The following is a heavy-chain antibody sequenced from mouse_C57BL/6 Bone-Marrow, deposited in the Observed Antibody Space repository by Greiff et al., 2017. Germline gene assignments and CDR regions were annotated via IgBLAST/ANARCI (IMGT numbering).Heavy chain of an antibody. V-gene: IGHV1-59*01. CDR2: IDPSDSYT. D-gene: IGHD2-3*01. Sequence: QVQLQQPGAELVRPGTSVKLSCKASGYTFTSYWMHWVKQRPGQGLEWIGVIDPSDSYTNYNQKFKGKATLTVDTSSSTAYMQLSSLTSEESAVYYCASHDGYYVYWYFDVWGTGTTVTVSS. CDR3: ASHDGYYVYWYFDV. J-gene: IGHJ1*03. CDR1: GYTFTSYW.